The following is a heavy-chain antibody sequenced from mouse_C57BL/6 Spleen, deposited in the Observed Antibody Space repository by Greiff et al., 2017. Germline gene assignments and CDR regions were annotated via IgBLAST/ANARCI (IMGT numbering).Heavy chain of an antibody. CDR3: ARELGVYFDY. D-gene: IGHD4-1*01. J-gene: IGHJ2*01. CDR2: IYPGDGDT. CDR1: GYAFSSSW. V-gene: IGHV1-82*01. Sequence: VQLQQSGPELVKPGASVKISCKASGYAFSSSWMNWVKQRPGKGLEWIGRIYPGDGDTNYNGKFKGKATLTADKSSSTAYMQLSSLTSEDSAVYFCARELGVYFDYWGQGTTLTVSS.